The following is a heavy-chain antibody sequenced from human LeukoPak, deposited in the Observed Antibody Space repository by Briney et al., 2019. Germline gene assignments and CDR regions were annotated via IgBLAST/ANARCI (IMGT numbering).Heavy chain of an antibody. CDR2: ISSSGSTI. CDR3: AKDIAYDSGGELDY. J-gene: IGHJ4*02. Sequence: PGGSLRLSCAASGFTFSDYYMSWIRQAPGKGLEWVSYISSSGSTIYYADSVKGRFTISRDNAKNSLYLQMNSLRAEDTALYYCAKDIAYDSGGELDYWGQGTLVTVSS. D-gene: IGHD3-22*01. CDR1: GFTFSDYY. V-gene: IGHV3-11*01.